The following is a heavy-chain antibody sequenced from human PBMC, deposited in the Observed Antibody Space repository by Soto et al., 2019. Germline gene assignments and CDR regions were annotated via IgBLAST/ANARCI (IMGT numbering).Heavy chain of an antibody. V-gene: IGHV3-7*03. Sequence: EVQLVESGGGLVQPGGSLRLSCVGSGFTFGKYWMDWLRQTPGKGLEWVANIKQDGREKFYVDSVRGRFTISRDNAKNSVYLEMNRLRDEDTGVYYCAREEESVGSPPSGFHPWGQGVQVTVSS. CDR3: AREEESVGSPPSGFHP. CDR2: IKQDGREK. CDR1: GFTFGKYW. D-gene: IGHD3-10*01. J-gene: IGHJ5*02.